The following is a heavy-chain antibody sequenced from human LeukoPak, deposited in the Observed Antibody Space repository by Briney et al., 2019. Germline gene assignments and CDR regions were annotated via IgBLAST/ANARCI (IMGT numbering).Heavy chain of an antibody. D-gene: IGHD4-11*01. J-gene: IGHJ1*01. CDR1: GLSFRSYW. CDR2: IKQDGREK. V-gene: IGHV3-7*01. Sequence: GRCLRLSCVVSGLSFRSYWMSWVRHAPRRAPEWVASIKQDGREKFYVDSVKGRFTIYKDNAKNSLYLQMNSMRAEDTPVYYCAREDHSKYGCWGQGVLVTV. CDR3: AREDHSKYGC.